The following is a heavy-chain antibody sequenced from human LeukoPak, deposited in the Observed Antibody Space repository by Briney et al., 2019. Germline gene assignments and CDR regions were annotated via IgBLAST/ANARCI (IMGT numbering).Heavy chain of an antibody. CDR2: ISSSSSTI. J-gene: IGHJ5*02. V-gene: IGHV3-48*01. Sequence: GGSLRLSCIASGLTFSVYSINWVRQAPGKGLEWVSYISSSSSTIYYADSVKGRFTISRDNAKNSLFLQMNSLRAEDTAVYYCAKDGRDYGDYGVDWFDPWGQGTPVTVSS. CDR3: AKDGRDYGDYGVDWFDP. D-gene: IGHD4-17*01. CDR1: GLTFSVYS.